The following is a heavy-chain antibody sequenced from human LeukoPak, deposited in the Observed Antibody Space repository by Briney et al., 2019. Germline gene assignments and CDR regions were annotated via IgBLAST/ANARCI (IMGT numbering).Heavy chain of an antibody. Sequence: ASVKVSCTASGYTFINYGISWVRQAPGQGLEWMGWISGYNGYTRDAQKFHDRVTITRDTSTSTAYLELRSLQSDDTAVYYCARDQTVFSMTGVVQIKGLDIWGRGTMVTVSS. CDR1: GYTFINYG. CDR2: ISGYNGYT. V-gene: IGHV1-18*01. CDR3: ARDQTVFSMTGVVQIKGLDI. J-gene: IGHJ3*02. D-gene: IGHD3-22*01.